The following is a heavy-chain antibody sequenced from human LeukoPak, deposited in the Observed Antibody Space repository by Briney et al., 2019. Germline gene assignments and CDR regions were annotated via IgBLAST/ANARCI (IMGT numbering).Heavy chain of an antibody. D-gene: IGHD2-2*02. CDR2: IWYDGSNK. CDR3: ARDRDYCSSTSCYSYFDY. CDR1: GFTFSSYG. J-gene: IGHJ4*02. Sequence: PGGSLRLSCAASGFTFSSYGMHWVRQAPGKGLEWVAVIWYDGSNKYYADSVKGRFTISRDNSKNTLYVQMNSLRAEDTAVYYCARDRDYCSSTSCYSYFDYWGQGTLVTVSS. V-gene: IGHV3-33*01.